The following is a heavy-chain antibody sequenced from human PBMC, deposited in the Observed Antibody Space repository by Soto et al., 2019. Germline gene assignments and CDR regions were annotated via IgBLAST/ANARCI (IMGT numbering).Heavy chain of an antibody. Sequence: PSETLSLTCTVSGGSMSSYYWSWIRQPAGKGLEWIGRIYTSGSTNYNPSLKSRVTMSVDTSKNQFSLKLSSVTAADTAVYYCARDRNWNFGGDWFDPWGQGTLVTVSS. CDR1: GGSMSSYY. CDR3: ARDRNWNFGGDWFDP. CDR2: IYTSGST. V-gene: IGHV4-4*07. J-gene: IGHJ5*02. D-gene: IGHD1-20*01.